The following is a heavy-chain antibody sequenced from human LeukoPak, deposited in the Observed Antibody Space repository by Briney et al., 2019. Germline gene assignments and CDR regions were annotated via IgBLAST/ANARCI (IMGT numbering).Heavy chain of an antibody. Sequence: GGSLRLSCAASGFTFSSYWMHWVRQAPGKGLVWVSGIQTDGGNTDYADFVKGRFTISRDNAKNTLYLQMNSLRAEDTAVYYCARDRPHNWFDPWGQGTLVTVSS. CDR2: IQTDGGNT. J-gene: IGHJ5*02. CDR1: GFTFSSYW. V-gene: IGHV3-74*01. CDR3: ARDRPHNWFDP.